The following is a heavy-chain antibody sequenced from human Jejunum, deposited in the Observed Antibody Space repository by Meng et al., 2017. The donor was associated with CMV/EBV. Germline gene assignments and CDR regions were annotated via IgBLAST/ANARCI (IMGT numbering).Heavy chain of an antibody. J-gene: IGHJ5*02. D-gene: IGHD3/OR15-3a*01. CDR3: VRGGYDFWSGYGGP. Sequence: GFPLKRYYMHWVRQAPGKGLVWVSRINSDGSITVYADAVKGRFTISRDNAKSTAYLQMNGLRGDDTAVYFCVRGGYDFWSGYGGPWGQGTLVTVSS. CDR2: INSDGSIT. V-gene: IGHV3-74*01. CDR1: GFPLKRYY.